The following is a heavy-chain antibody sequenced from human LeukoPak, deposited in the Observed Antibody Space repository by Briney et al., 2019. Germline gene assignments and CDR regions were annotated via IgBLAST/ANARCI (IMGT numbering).Heavy chain of an antibody. CDR2: LYYSGST. J-gene: IGHJ4*02. V-gene: IGHV4-30-4*08. D-gene: IGHD3-22*01. Sequence: PSETLSLTCAVSGGSIISSAYYWSWIRQPPGKGLEWIGYLYYSGSTYYNPSLKSRVTISLDTSKNQFSLKLSSVTAAGTAIYYCARYTANKSGYSFDYWGQGTLVTVSS. CDR3: ARYTANKSGYSFDY. CDR1: GGSIISSAYY.